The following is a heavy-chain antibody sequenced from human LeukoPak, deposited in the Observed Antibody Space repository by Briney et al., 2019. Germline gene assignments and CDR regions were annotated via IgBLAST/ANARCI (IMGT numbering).Heavy chain of an antibody. CDR1: GGSISSYY. V-gene: IGHV4-59*01. J-gene: IGHJ4*02. CDR2: IYYSGST. CDR3: ARGGPDGYNPPFDY. Sequence: SETLSLTCTVSGGSISSYYWSWIRQPPGKGLEWTGYIYYSGSTNYNPSLKSRVTISVDTSKNQFSLKLSSVTAADTAVYYCARGGPDGYNPPFDYWGQGTLVTVSS. D-gene: IGHD5-24*01.